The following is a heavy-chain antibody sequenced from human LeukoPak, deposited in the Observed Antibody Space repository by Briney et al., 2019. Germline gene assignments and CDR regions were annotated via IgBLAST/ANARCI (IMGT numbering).Heavy chain of an antibody. CDR2: ISGSGVST. V-gene: IGHV3-23*01. CDR3: ANYISRIHFDY. CDR1: GFTFSNYA. Sequence: PGGSLRLSCAASGFTFSNYAMSWVRQAPGKGLEWVSAISGSGVSTYYADSVKGRFTISRDNSKNTLYLQMNSLRVEDTAAYYCANYISRIHFDYWGQGTLVTVSS. J-gene: IGHJ4*02. D-gene: IGHD2-2*02.